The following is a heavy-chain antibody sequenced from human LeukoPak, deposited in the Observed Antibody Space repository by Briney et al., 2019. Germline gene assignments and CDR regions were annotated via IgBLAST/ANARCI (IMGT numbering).Heavy chain of an antibody. CDR3: ARVCYYGSGSYYPSQASPPNSWFDP. J-gene: IGHJ5*02. D-gene: IGHD3-10*01. V-gene: IGHV4-59*12. Sequence: SETLSLTCTVSGGSIRGYYWSWIRQPPGKGLEWIGYVYNSGNTNYNPSLKSRVTISVDTSKNQFSLKLSSVTAADTAVYYCARVCYYGSGSYYPSQASPPNSWFDPWGQGTLVTVSS. CDR1: GGSIRGYY. CDR2: VYNSGNT.